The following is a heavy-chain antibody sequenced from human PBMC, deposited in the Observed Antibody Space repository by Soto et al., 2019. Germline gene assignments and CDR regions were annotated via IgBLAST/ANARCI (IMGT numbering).Heavy chain of an antibody. CDR1: GFTFSSYG. Sequence: GGSLRLSCAASGFTFSSYGMHWVRQAPGKGLEWVAVISYDGSNKYYADSVKGRFTISRDNSKNTLYLQMNSLRAEDTAVYYCAKEHYYYYYGMDVWGQGTTVTVSS. CDR3: AKEHYYYYYGMDV. CDR2: ISYDGSNK. J-gene: IGHJ6*02. V-gene: IGHV3-30*18.